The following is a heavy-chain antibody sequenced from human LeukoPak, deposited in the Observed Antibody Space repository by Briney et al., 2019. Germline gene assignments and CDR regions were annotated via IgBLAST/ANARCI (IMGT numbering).Heavy chain of an antibody. J-gene: IGHJ4*02. V-gene: IGHV3-53*01. CDR2: IYSGGST. Sequence: GGSLRLSCAASGFTVSSNYMSWVRQAPGKGLEWVSVIYSGGSTYYADSVKGRFTISRDNSKNTLYLQMNSLRAEDTAVYYCATSPVLRYFDWLRFYFDYWGQGTLVTVSS. D-gene: IGHD3-9*01. CDR3: ATSPVLRYFDWLRFYFDY. CDR1: GFTVSSNY.